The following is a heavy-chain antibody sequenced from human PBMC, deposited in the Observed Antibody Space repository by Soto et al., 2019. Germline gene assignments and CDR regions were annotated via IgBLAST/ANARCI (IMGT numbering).Heavy chain of an antibody. Sequence: QVQLVESGGGVVQPGRSLRLSCAASGFTFSSYGMHWVRQAPGKGLEWVAVISYDGNNKYYADSVKGRFTISRDNFKNTLYLQMDSLRAEDTAMYYCAKDHLETTVTTPSYWFQGTLVTVSS. CDR2: ISYDGNNK. CDR3: AKDHLETTVTTPSY. D-gene: IGHD4-17*01. J-gene: IGHJ4*02. CDR1: GFTFSSYG. V-gene: IGHV3-30*18.